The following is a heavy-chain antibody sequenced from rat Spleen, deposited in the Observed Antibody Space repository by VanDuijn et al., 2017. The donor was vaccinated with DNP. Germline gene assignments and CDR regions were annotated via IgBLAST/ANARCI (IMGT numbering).Heavy chain of an antibody. V-gene: IGHV5-31*01. CDR3: ATLSAGSSDY. CDR1: GFTFNNKW. Sequence: EVQLVESGGDLVQPGRSLKLSCVASGFTFNNKWMTWIRQVPGKGLEWVASITSSGGSTYYPDSVKGRFTISRDNVKSSLYLQMDSLRSEDTATYSCATLSAGSSDYWGQGVMVTVSS. CDR2: ITSSGGST. J-gene: IGHJ2*01. D-gene: IGHD5-1*01.